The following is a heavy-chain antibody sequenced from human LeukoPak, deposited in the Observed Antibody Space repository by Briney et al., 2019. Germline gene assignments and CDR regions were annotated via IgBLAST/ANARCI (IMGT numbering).Heavy chain of an antibody. D-gene: IGHD6-19*01. J-gene: IGHJ4*02. CDR3: ARLGSGWYFDY. V-gene: IGHV4-39*01. CDR2: IYYSGST. CDR1: GGSISSSSYY. Sequence: PETLSLTCTVSGGSISSSSYYWGWIRQPPGKGLEWIGSIYYSGSTYYNPSLKSRVTISVDTSKNQFSLKLSSVTAADTAVYYCARLGSGWYFDYWGQGTLVTVSS.